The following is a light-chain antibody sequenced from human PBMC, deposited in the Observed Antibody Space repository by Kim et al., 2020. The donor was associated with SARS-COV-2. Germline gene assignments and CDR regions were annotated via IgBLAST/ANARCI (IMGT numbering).Light chain of an antibody. V-gene: IGKV3-15*01. CDR1: QSLSSN. CDR3: QQYNEWPTYT. CDR2: GAS. Sequence: EIVMTQSPATLSVYPGERATLSCRASQSLSSNLAWYQQKPGQAPRLLIYGASTRATAVPARFSGSGSGTDFTLTISSLQSEDFAVYYCQQYNEWPTYTFGQGTKLEL. J-gene: IGKJ2*01.